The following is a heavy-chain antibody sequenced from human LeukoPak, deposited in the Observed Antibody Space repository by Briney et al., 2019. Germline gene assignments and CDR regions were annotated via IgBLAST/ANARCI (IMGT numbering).Heavy chain of an antibody. V-gene: IGHV4-4*07. CDR1: GGSISSYY. CDR3: ARVSVAGTYDY. D-gene: IGHD6-19*01. J-gene: IGHJ4*02. Sequence: SETLFLTCTVSGGSISSYYWSWIRQPAGKGLEWIGRIYSSGSTNYNPSLKSRVTMSVDTSKNQFSLKLSSVTAADTAVYYCARVSVAGTYDYWGQGTLATVSS. CDR2: IYSSGST.